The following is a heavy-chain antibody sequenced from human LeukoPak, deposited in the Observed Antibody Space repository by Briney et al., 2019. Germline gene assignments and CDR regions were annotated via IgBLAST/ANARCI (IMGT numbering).Heavy chain of an antibody. CDR2: IYGSGGST. Sequence: GGSLRLSCAVSGFTFSSYAMSWVRQAPGKGLEWVSAIYGSGGSTYYADSVKGRFTISRDNSKNTLYLQMNSLRAEDTAVYYCAKDSYGYDILTGYSLGWFDPWGQGTLVTVSS. CDR1: GFTFSSYA. CDR3: AKDSYGYDILTGYSLGWFDP. V-gene: IGHV3-23*01. J-gene: IGHJ5*02. D-gene: IGHD3-9*01.